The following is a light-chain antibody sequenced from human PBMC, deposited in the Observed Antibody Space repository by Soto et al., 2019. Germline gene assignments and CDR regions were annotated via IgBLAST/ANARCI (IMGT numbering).Light chain of an antibody. J-gene: IGKJ2*01. Sequence: DIQMTQSPSSLSASVGDRVTITCRASQNINFYLNWYQQEPGKAPKLLIYAASNLQSGVPSRFSGSGSGTAFTLTISSLQPEDFATYFCQQSYTTPVYSFGQGTKLEIK. V-gene: IGKV1-39*01. CDR3: QQSYTTPVYS. CDR1: QNINFY. CDR2: AAS.